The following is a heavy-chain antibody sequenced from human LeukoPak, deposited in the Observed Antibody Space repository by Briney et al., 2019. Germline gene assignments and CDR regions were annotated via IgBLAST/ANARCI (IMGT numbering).Heavy chain of an antibody. CDR3: ARDSSSSVLYYYHYMDV. V-gene: IGHV3-48*04. CDR2: ISSSGSTI. CDR1: GFTFSSYS. D-gene: IGHD6-6*01. Sequence: GGSLRLSCAASGFTFSSYSMNWVRQAPGKGLEWVSYISSSGSTIYYADSVKGRFTISRDNAKNSLYLQMNSLRAEDTAVYYCARDSSSSVLYYYHYMDVWGKGTTVTVSS. J-gene: IGHJ6*03.